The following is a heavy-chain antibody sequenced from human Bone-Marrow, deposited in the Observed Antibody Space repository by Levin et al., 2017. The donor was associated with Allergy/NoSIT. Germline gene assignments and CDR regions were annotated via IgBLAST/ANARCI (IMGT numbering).Heavy chain of an antibody. Sequence: QTGGSLRLSCTASGFTFGDYGMAWLRQAPGKGLEWVSFIRGKTYDGTTEYAASVKGRFTISRDDSKSIVYLQMNNLRTEDTALYFCTREKFGDLLPLPWFDSWGQGTLVTVSS. CDR3: TREKFGDLLPLPWFDS. V-gene: IGHV3-49*03. J-gene: IGHJ5*01. CDR2: IRGKTYDGTT. D-gene: IGHD3-10*01. CDR1: GFTFGDYG.